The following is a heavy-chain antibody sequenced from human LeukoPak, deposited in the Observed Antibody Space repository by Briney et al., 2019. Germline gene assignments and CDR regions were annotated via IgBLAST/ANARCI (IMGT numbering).Heavy chain of an antibody. CDR2: IYYSGST. Sequence: SETLSLTCTVSGGSISSGGYYWSWIRQHPGKGLEWIGYIYYSGSTDYNPSLKSRFTMSVDTSKNQFSLKLSSVTSADTAVYYCASADYDMAFDIWGQGTMVTVSS. CDR3: ASADYDMAFDI. J-gene: IGHJ3*02. D-gene: IGHD3-9*01. CDR1: GGSISSGGYY. V-gene: IGHV4-31*03.